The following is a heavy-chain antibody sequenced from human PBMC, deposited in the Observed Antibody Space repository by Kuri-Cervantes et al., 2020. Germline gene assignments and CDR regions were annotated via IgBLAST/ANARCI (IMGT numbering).Heavy chain of an antibody. CDR2: ISYDGSNK. J-gene: IGHJ5*02. V-gene: IGHV3-30-3*01. Sequence: GGSLRLSCAASGSTFSTYAMHWVRQAPGKGLEWVAVISYDGSNKFYADSVKGRFTISRDNAKNSLYLQMNSLRAEDTAVYYCARRGIAAAGTRWFDPWGQGTLVTVSS. D-gene: IGHD6-13*01. CDR1: GSTFSTYA. CDR3: ARRGIAAAGTRWFDP.